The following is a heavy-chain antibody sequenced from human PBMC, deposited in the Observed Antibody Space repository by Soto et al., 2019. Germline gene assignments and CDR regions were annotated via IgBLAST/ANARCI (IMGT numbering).Heavy chain of an antibody. J-gene: IGHJ4*02. CDR2: IIPIFGTA. V-gene: IGHV1-69*01. D-gene: IGHD3-16*02. Sequence: QVQLVQSGAEVKKPGSSVKVSCKASGGTFSSYAISWVRQAPGQGLEWMGGIIPIFGTANYAQKFQGRVTITADESTSTAYMELSRLRSEDTAVYYCARDLDYDYVWGSYRYTGWGQGTLVTVSS. CDR3: ARDLDYDYVWGSYRYTG. CDR1: GGTFSSYA.